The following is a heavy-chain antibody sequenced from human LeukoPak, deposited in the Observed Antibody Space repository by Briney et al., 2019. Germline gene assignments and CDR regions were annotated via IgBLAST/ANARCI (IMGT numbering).Heavy chain of an antibody. J-gene: IGHJ3*02. V-gene: IGHV4-4*07. Sequence: SETLSLTCTVSGGSISSYYWNWIRQPAGKGLEWIGRIHTSGSTNYNPSLKSRVTMSVDTSKNQFSLKLSSVTAADTAVYYCARYRNVLPGAFDIWGQGTMVTVSS. CDR3: ARYRNVLPGAFDI. CDR2: IHTSGST. D-gene: IGHD3-16*02. CDR1: GGSISSYY.